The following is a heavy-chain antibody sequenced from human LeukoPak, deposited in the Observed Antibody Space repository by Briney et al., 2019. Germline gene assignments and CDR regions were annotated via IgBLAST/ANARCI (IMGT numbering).Heavy chain of an antibody. J-gene: IGHJ4*02. CDR2: IISMLGTA. CDR3: AREEVVVAASPLDY. Sequence: ASVKVSCKASGGTFSSYAISWVRQAPGQGLEWMGRIISMLGTANYAQKLQGRVTITADKSTSTAYMELSSLRSEDTAVYYCAREEVVVAASPLDYWGQGTLVTVSS. D-gene: IGHD2-15*01. V-gene: IGHV1-69*04. CDR1: GGTFSSYA.